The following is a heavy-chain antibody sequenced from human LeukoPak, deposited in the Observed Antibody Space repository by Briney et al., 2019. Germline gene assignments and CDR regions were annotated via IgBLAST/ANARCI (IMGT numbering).Heavy chain of an antibody. J-gene: IGHJ4*02. V-gene: IGHV3-7*03. D-gene: IGHD2-2*01. Sequence: GGSLRLSCAASGFTFSSSWMSWVRQAPGRGLEWVANIKQGGKEKYYVDSVKGRFTISRDNAKNSMYLQMSSLRAEDTAIYYCATNIMGYQLLVFDNWGQGTLVTVSS. CDR2: IKQGGKEK. CDR3: ATNIMGYQLLVFDN. CDR1: GFTFSSSW.